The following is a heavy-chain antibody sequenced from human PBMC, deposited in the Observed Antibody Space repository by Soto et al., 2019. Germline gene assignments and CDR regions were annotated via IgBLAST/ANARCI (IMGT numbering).Heavy chain of an antibody. CDR2: IIPLHNTS. J-gene: IGHJ6*02. CDR1: GGAFTNYS. V-gene: IGHV1-69*08. D-gene: IGHD1-20*01. CDR3: AIWSNWNPLYYRGMDV. Sequence: SVKVSCKVSGGAFTNYSLNWVRHAPGQGLEWLGGIIPLHNTSNYSLKLLGRGSVTADISSDTVYMHLSGLTSDDTATYYCAIWSNWNPLYYRGMDVWGQGTTVT.